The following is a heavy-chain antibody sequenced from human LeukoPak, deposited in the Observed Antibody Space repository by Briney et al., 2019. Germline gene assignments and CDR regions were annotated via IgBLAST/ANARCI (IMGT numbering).Heavy chain of an antibody. D-gene: IGHD3-10*01. CDR3: ARHGGMVRGFYDAFDI. J-gene: IGHJ3*02. Sequence: SETLSLNCTVSGGSITSYYWSWIRQPPGKALEWIGQIYYSGSTNYNPSLKSRVTISIDTSKNQVSLRLSSVSAADTAVYYCARHGGMVRGFYDAFDIWSQGTRVTVSS. CDR1: GGSITSYY. CDR2: IYYSGST. V-gene: IGHV4-59*08.